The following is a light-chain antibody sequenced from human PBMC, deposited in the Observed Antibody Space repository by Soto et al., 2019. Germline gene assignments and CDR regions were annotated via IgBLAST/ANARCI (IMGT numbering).Light chain of an antibody. CDR2: EVS. J-gene: IGLJ1*01. Sequence: QSVLTQPASVSGSPGQSITISCTGTSSDVGGYNYVSWYQQHLGKAPKLMIFEVSYRPSGVSDRFSGSKSGNTASLTISGLQADDEADYYCSSNTRSSLYVFGTGTKLTVL. CDR1: SSDVGGYNY. V-gene: IGLV2-14*01. CDR3: SSNTRSSLYV.